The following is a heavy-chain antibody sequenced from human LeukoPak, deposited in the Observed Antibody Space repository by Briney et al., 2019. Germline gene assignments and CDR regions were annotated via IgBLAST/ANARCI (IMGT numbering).Heavy chain of an antibody. CDR2: IWSDGTNK. V-gene: IGHV3-33*06. CDR1: GFTFTSYG. CDR3: AKDIERGFDYTNSLDY. Sequence: GGSLRLSCAASGFTFTSYGMHWVRQAPGKGLYWVAVIWSDGTNKYYADSVKGRFAISRDDSKNMVYLQMNSLRVEDTAVYYCAKDIERGFDYTNSLDYWGQGTLVTVSS. J-gene: IGHJ4*02. D-gene: IGHD4-11*01.